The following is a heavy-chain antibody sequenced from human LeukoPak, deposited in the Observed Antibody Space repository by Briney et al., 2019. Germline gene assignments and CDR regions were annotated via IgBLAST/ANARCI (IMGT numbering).Heavy chain of an antibody. J-gene: IGHJ4*02. CDR2: INYYGTTT. Sequence: GGSLRLSCAASGFTFTNHWMHWVRQAPGKGLVWVSRINYYGTTTMYADSVKGRFTISRDNAKNSLYLQMNSLRAEDTAVYYCARGGYGSFYFDYWGQGTLVTVSS. V-gene: IGHV3-74*03. CDR1: GFTFTNHW. D-gene: IGHD3-10*01. CDR3: ARGGYGSFYFDY.